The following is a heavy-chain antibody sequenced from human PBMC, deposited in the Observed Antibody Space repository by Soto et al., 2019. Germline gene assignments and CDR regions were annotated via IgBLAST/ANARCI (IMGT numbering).Heavy chain of an antibody. J-gene: IGHJ5*02. CDR1: GYAKRGDY. CDR2: INPNSGGT. D-gene: IGHD6-13*01. Sequence: SVKRAWKGDGYAKRGDYGRWRRHEKRQGLEWMGWINPNSGGTNYAQKFQGWVTMTRDTSISTAYMELSRLRSDDTAVYYCAREGAPEQPHHSLHPCRQATLVTVSS. V-gene: IGHV1-2*04. CDR3: AREGAPEQPHHSLHP.